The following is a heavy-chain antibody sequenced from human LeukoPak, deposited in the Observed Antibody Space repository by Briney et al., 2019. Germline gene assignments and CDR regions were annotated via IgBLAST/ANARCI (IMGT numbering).Heavy chain of an antibody. J-gene: IGHJ4*02. CDR2: ISGSGGST. CDR3: AKDRRSGWYFDY. Sequence: GGSLRLSXAASGFTFSSYAMSWVRQAPGKGLEWVSAISGSGGSTYYADSVKGRFTISRDNSKNTLYLQMNSLRAEDTAVYYCAKDRRSGWYFDYWGQGTLVTVSS. V-gene: IGHV3-23*01. D-gene: IGHD6-19*01. CDR1: GFTFSSYA.